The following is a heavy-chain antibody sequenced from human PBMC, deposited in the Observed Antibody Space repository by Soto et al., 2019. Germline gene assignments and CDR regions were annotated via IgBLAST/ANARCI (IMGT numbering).Heavy chain of an antibody. D-gene: IGHD3-22*01. CDR2: INNRGDST. CDR1: GFTFSSSA. J-gene: IGHJ5*02. CDR3: AKRRSDTSGWGADWFVP. V-gene: IGHV3-23*01. Sequence: EVQLLESGGGLVQPGGSLRLSCGASGFTFSSSAMSWVRQAPGKGPEWVSSINNRGDSTYYADSVKGRFTICRDVYKSALLLQINILSAEDTGVYYCAKRRSDTSGWGADWFVPWGRGTMVSV.